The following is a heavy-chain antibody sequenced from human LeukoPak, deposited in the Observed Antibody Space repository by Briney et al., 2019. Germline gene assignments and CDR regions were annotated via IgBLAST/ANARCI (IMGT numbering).Heavy chain of an antibody. Sequence: SETLSLTCAVYGGSFSGYYWSWIRQPPGKGLEWIGEINHSGSTNYNPSLKSRVTISVDTSKNQFSLKLSSVTAADTAVYYCARDVWFGELSSRGYYYMDVWGKGTTVTVSS. V-gene: IGHV4-34*01. CDR2: INHSGST. CDR1: GGSFSGYY. D-gene: IGHD3-10*01. CDR3: ARDVWFGELSSRGYYYMDV. J-gene: IGHJ6*03.